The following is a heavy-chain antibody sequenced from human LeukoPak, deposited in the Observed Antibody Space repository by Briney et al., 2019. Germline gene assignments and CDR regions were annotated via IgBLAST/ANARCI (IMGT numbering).Heavy chain of an antibody. V-gene: IGHV1-2*06. J-gene: IGHJ3*02. D-gene: IGHD1-26*01. CDR1: GYTFTGYY. CDR3: ARAPSPNSGSLIRGAFDI. CDR2: INPNSGGT. Sequence: GASVKVSCKASGYTFTGYYLHWVRQAPGQGLEWMGRINPNSGGTNYAQKFQGRVTMTRDTSISTAYMELSSLRSEDTAVYYCARAPSPNSGSLIRGAFDIWGQGTMVTVSS.